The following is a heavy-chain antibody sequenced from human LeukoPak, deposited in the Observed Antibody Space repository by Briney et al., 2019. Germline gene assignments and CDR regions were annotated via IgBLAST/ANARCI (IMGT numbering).Heavy chain of an antibody. CDR2: SYSDSNT. J-gene: IGHJ3*02. V-gene: IGHV3-53*01. Sequence: PGGSLRLSCTASGFTVSNNYMSWVRQAPGKGLEWVSISYSDSNTNYEDSVKGRFTISRDTSQNTLSLQMNSLRAEDTAVYYCVRKNRDFNAAFDIWGQGTVVTVSS. CDR1: GFTVSNNY. CDR3: VRKNRDFNAAFDI. D-gene: IGHD1-14*01.